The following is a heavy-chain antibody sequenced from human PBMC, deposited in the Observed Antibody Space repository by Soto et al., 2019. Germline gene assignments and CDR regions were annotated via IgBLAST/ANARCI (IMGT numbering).Heavy chain of an antibody. V-gene: IGHV1-69*08. J-gene: IGHJ3*02. CDR1: GGTFSSYT. Sequence: QVQLVQSGAEVKKPGSSVKVSCKASGGTFSSYTITWVRQAPGQGLEWMGRIIPILGIANYAQKFQGRVTITADKSTSTAYMELSSLRSEETAVYYCARDAVGTFDIWGQGTMVTVSS. CDR3: ARDAVGTFDI. CDR2: IIPILGIA.